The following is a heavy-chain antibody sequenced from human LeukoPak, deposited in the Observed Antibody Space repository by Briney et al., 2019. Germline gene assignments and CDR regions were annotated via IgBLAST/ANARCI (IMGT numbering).Heavy chain of an antibody. CDR3: AKAGIGVVGYFDY. CDR2: IRGSGGGT. Sequence: GGSPRLSCAASGFTFNSYAMSWVRQAPGKGLEWVSAIRGSGGGTYYADSVKGRFTISRDNSKNTLYLQMSSLRDEDTALYYCAKAGIGVVGYFDYWGQGTLVTVSS. V-gene: IGHV3-23*01. D-gene: IGHD6-19*01. CDR1: GFTFNSYA. J-gene: IGHJ4*02.